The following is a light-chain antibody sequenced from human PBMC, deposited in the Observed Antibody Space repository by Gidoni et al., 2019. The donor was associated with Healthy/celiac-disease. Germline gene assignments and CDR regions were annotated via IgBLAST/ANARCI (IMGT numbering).Light chain of an antibody. J-gene: IGKJ1*01. CDR2: AAS. CDR3: QKSYRTPPWT. Sequence: DMQLTHSPSSLAASVGDRVTITSRASQSISIYLNSYQQKPGKGPKLLLYAASSLQSAVPSRFSSSGSGTDFILTISSMQHEDFATYYCQKSYRTPPWTFGQGTKVEIK. V-gene: IGKV1-39*01. CDR1: QSISIY.